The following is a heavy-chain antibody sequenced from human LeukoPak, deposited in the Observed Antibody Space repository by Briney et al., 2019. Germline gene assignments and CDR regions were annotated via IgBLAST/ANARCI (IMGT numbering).Heavy chain of an antibody. D-gene: IGHD3-3*01. V-gene: IGHV1-24*01. CDR3: AKDGRYDFWSGYPDY. J-gene: IGHJ4*02. Sequence: GASVKFSCKVSGYTLTELSMHWVRQAPGKGLEWMGGFDPEDGETIYAQKFQGRVTMTEDTSTDTAYMELSSLRSEDTAVYYCAKDGRYDFWSGYPDYWGQGTLVTVSS. CDR1: GYTLTELS. CDR2: FDPEDGET.